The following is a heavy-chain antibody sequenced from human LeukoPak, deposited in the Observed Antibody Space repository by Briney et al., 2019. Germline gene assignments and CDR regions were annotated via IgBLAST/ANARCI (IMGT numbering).Heavy chain of an antibody. D-gene: IGHD3-10*01. CDR3: ARRIISDY. CDR2: LNPHSGNT. V-gene: IGHV1-8*01. CDR1: GYTFTNYD. Sequence: ASVKVSCKASGYTFTNYDINWVRQATGQGLEWMGWLNPHSGNTGYAQKFQGRVTMTRNTSISTAYMELSSLRFDDTAVYYCARRIISDYWGQGSLVTVSS. J-gene: IGHJ4*02.